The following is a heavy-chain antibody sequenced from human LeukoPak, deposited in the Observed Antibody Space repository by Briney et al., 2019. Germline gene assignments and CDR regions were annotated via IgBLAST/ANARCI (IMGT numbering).Heavy chain of an antibody. Sequence: SETLSLTCTVSGGSISSSSYYWGWIRQPPGKGLEWIGSIYYSGSTYYNPSLKSRVTISVDTSKNQFSLKLSSVTAADTAVYYCARYNWNWYAFDIWGQGTMVTVSS. J-gene: IGHJ3*02. CDR2: IYYSGST. V-gene: IGHV4-39*07. CDR3: ARYNWNWYAFDI. CDR1: GGSISSSSYY. D-gene: IGHD1-7*01.